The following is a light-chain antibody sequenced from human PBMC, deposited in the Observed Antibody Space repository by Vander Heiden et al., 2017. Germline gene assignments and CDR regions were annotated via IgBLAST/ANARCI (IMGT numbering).Light chain of an antibody. V-gene: IGKV1-39*01. CDR2: AAS. J-gene: IGKJ1*01. CDR1: QSISSY. Sequence: IQMTQSPSSLSPSVGDRVTITCRARQSISSYLNWYQQKPGKAPKLLIYAASSLQSGVPSRFSGSGSGTDFTLTISSLQPEDFATYYCQQSYSTPRTFGQGTKVEIK. CDR3: QQSYSTPRT.